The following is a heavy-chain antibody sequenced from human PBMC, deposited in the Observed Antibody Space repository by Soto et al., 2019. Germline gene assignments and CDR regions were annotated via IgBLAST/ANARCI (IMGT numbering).Heavy chain of an antibody. D-gene: IGHD4-4*01. CDR1: GGSISSYY. CDR2: IYYSGST. Sequence: SETLSLTCTVSGGSISSYYWSWIRQPPGKGLEWIGYIYYSGSTNYNPSLKSRVTISVDTSKNQFSLKLSSVTAADTAVYYCARSDYSNWFDPWGQGTLVTVSS. J-gene: IGHJ5*02. CDR3: ARSDYSNWFDP. V-gene: IGHV4-59*08.